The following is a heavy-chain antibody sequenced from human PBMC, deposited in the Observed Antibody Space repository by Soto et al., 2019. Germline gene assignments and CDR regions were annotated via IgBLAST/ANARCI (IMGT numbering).Heavy chain of an antibody. V-gene: IGHV1-8*01. D-gene: IGHD1-26*01. CDR3: ARGVSAGVDY. CDR2: MRPSTGRT. Sequence: ASVKVSCKASGYSFTSLDINWVRQTAGQGLEWMGWMRPSTGRTGYAQKFQGRVTMTRDTSINTAYMELTTLTSDDTAFYYCARGVSAGVDYWGQGTLVTVSS. J-gene: IGHJ4*02. CDR1: GYSFTSLD.